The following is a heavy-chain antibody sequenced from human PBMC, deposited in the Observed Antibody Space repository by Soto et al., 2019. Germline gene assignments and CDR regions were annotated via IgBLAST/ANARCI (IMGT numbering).Heavy chain of an antibody. D-gene: IGHD3-10*01. CDR2: ISYDGTSE. CDR1: GFTFSSYP. Sequence: QVQLVESGGGVVQPGRSLRLSCAASGFTFSSYPIHWVRQAPGKGLEWVGSISYDGTSEDFADSLRGRFTHSRDNSKNMLWLQLTSLRSEDTAVYYCVRDYSGWFDFWGQGTLVTVSS. CDR3: VRDYSGWFDF. V-gene: IGHV3-30-3*01. J-gene: IGHJ5*01.